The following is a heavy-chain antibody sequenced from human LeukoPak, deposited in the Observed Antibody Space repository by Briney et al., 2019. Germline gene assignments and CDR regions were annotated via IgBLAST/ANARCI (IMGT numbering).Heavy chain of an antibody. J-gene: IGHJ4*02. CDR3: AGTNYAILTGFDY. D-gene: IGHD3-9*01. CDR2: INPNSGGT. CDR1: GYTFTGYY. V-gene: IGHV1-2*02. Sequence: ASVKVSCKASGYTFTGYYMHWVRQAPGQGLEWMGWINPNSGGTNYAQKFQGRVTMTRDTSISTAYMELSRLRSDDTAVYYCAGTNYAILTGFDYWGQGTLVTVSS.